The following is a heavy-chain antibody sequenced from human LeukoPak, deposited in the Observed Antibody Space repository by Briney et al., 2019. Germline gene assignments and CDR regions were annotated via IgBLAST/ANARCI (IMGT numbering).Heavy chain of an antibody. Sequence: SETLSLTCTVSGGSISSYYWSWIRQPAGKGLGWVGRIYTSGSTNYNPSLKSRVTMSVDTSKNQFSLKLSSVTAADTAVYYCTRGRCSGGSCYVAWFDPWGQGTLVILSS. V-gene: IGHV4-4*07. CDR1: GGSISSYY. J-gene: IGHJ5*02. CDR3: TRGRCSGGSCYVAWFDP. CDR2: IYTSGST. D-gene: IGHD2-15*01.